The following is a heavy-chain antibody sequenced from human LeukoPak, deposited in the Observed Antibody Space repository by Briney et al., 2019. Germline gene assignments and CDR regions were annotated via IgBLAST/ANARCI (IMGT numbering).Heavy chain of an antibody. V-gene: IGHV3-23*01. J-gene: IGHJ4*02. Sequence: GGSLRLSCAASGFTFSRDAMSWGRQAPGKGLEWASAISGSGGSTYYADSVEGRFTISRDNSKNTLYLRMNSLRGEDTAVYYCATSRGRAVVGTGFDYWGQGTLVTVSS. CDR3: ATSRGRAVVGTGFDY. CDR1: GFTFSRDA. CDR2: ISGSGGST. D-gene: IGHD6-19*01.